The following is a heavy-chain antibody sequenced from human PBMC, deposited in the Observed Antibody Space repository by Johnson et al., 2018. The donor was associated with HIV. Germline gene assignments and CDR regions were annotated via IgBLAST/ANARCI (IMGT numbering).Heavy chain of an antibody. CDR3: ARDIIAVAGYDAFDI. CDR1: GFTFSSYG. D-gene: IGHD6-19*01. CDR2: IYSGGST. Sequence: QVQLVESGGGVVQPGGSLRLSCAASGFTFSSYGMHWVRQAPGKGLEWVSVIYSGGSTYYADSVKGRFTISRDNSKNTLYLQMNSLGAEDTAVYYCARDIIAVAGYDAFDIWGQGTMVTVSS. V-gene: IGHV3-NL1*01. J-gene: IGHJ3*02.